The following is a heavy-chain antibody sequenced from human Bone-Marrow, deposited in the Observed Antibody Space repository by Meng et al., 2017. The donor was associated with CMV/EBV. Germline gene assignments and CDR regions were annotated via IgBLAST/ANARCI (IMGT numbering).Heavy chain of an antibody. Sequence: SVKVSCKASGGTFSSYAITWVRQAPGQGLEWMGGIIPIFDTADYAQKFQGRVTITLEESTSTAYMELSSLRPEDTAVYYCAAGWITEKLGLADYWGQGTLVTVSS. CDR2: IIPIFDTA. V-gene: IGHV1-69*13. J-gene: IGHJ4*02. CDR3: AAGWITEKLGLADY. D-gene: IGHD7-27*01. CDR1: GGTFSSYA.